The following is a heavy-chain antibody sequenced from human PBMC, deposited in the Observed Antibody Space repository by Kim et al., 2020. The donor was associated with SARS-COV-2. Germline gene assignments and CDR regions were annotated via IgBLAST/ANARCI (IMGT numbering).Heavy chain of an antibody. CDR1: GGTFSSYA. CDR2: IIPILGIA. CDR3: ARDRHPHGGNSEGRDY. V-gene: IGHV1-69*04. D-gene: IGHD2-21*02. J-gene: IGHJ4*02. Sequence: SVKVSCKASGGTFSSYAISWVRQAPGQGLEWMGRIIPILGIANYAQKFQGRVTITADKSTSTAYMELSSLRSEDTAVYYCARDRHPHGGNSEGRDYWGQGTLVTVSS.